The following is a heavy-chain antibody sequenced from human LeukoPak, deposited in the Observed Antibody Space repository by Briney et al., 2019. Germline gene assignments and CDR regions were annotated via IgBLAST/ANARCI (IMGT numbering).Heavy chain of an antibody. CDR2: ISSISSYI. CDR1: GFTFSSYS. CDR3: AFLGAAAVFDY. J-gene: IGHJ4*02. D-gene: IGHD6-13*01. V-gene: IGHV3-21*01. Sequence: PGGSLRLSCAASGFTFSSYSMNWVRQAPGKGLEWVSSISSISSYIYYADLVKGRFTISRDNAKNSLYLQMNSLRAEDTAVYYCAFLGAAAVFDYWGQGTLVTVSS.